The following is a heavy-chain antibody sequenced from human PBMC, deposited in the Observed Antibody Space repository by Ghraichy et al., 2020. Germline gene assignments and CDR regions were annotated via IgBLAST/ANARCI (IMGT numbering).Heavy chain of an antibody. J-gene: IGHJ4*02. CDR2: IYSGGST. Sequence: GGSLRLSCAASGFIVSSNFMTWVRQAPGKGLEWVSVIYSGGSTYYADSVKGRFTISRDISKNTLYLQMNSLRAEDTAVYYCARNAGYSGSGSYHDWGQGTLVTVSS. CDR1: GFIVSSNF. D-gene: IGHD3-10*01. V-gene: IGHV3-53*01. CDR3: ARNAGYSGSGSYHD.